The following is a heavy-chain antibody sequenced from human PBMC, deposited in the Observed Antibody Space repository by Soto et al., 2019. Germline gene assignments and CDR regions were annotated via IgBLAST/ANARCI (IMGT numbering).Heavy chain of an antibody. D-gene: IGHD5-18*01. CDR1: GFTFSNYA. J-gene: IGHJ6*02. CDR2: IKSKTDGGTT. Sequence: GRSLRLSCAASGFTFSNYAMSWVSQAPGKGLEWVGRIKSKTDGGTTDYAAPVKGRFTISRDDSKNTLYLQMNSLKTEDTAVYYCTTDPSYGHYYYYGMDVWGQGTTVTVSS. CDR3: TTDPSYGHYYYYGMDV. V-gene: IGHV3-15*01.